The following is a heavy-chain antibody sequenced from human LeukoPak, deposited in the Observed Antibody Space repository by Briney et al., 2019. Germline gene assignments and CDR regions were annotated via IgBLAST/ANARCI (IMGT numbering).Heavy chain of an antibody. Sequence: SETLSLTCTVSGGSISSGSYYWSWIRQPAGKGLEWIGRIRTSGSTNYNPSLKSRVTISIDTSKNQFSLKLSSVTAADTAVYYCAREEQWLVPRPTWWFDPWGQGTLVTVSS. CDR2: IRTSGST. J-gene: IGHJ5*02. CDR3: AREEQWLVPRPTWWFDP. V-gene: IGHV4-61*02. D-gene: IGHD6-19*01. CDR1: GGSISSGSYY.